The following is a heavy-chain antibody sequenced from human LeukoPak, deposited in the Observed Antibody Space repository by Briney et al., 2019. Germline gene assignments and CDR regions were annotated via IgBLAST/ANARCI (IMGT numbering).Heavy chain of an antibody. J-gene: IGHJ4*02. V-gene: IGHV1-69*13. CDR2: IVPIFGTA. D-gene: IGHD3-22*01. CDR1: GGTFSSYA. CDR3: ARIGYDSSGYFPRQEIDFDY. Sequence: ASVKVSCKASGGTFSSYAISWVRQAPGQGLEWMGGIVPIFGTANYAQKFQGRVTITADESTSTAYMELSSLRSEDTAVYYCARIGYDSSGYFPRQEIDFDYWGQGTLVTVSS.